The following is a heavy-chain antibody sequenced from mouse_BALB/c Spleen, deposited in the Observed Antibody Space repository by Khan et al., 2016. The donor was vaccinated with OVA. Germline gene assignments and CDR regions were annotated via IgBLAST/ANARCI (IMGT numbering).Heavy chain of an antibody. CDR3: ARSNYYGSGLYAMDY. CDR2: IAPGSGSD. Sequence: DLVKPGASVRLSCKASDYTFTSYWINWIKQRPGQGLEWIGRIAPGSGSDYYNDIFKGKATLTIDTSSSTAYIQVRSLSSEDSAVYFCARSNYYGSGLYAMDYWGQGTSVTVSS. CDR1: DYTFTSYW. V-gene: IGHV1S41*01. J-gene: IGHJ4*01. D-gene: IGHD1-1*01.